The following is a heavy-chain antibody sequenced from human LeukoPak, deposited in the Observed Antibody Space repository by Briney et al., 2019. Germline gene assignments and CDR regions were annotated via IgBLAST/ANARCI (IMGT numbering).Heavy chain of an antibody. D-gene: IGHD3-3*01. J-gene: IGHJ5*02. CDR3: AKAPTYYDFWSGHPAGFDP. Sequence: GGSLRLSCAASGFTFSSYAMSWVRQAPGKGLEWVSAISGSGGSTYYADSVKGRFTISRDNPKNTLYLQMNSLRAEDTAVYYCAKAPTYYDFWSGHPAGFDPWGQGTLVTVSS. CDR1: GFTFSSYA. V-gene: IGHV3-23*01. CDR2: ISGSGGST.